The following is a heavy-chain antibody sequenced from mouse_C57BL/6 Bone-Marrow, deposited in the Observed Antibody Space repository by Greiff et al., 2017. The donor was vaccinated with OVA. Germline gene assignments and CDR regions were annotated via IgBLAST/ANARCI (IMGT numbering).Heavy chain of an antibody. CDR1: GYTFTDYY. D-gene: IGHD1-1*01. Sequence: EVQLQQSGPELVKPGASVKISCKASGYTFTDYYMNWVKQSHGKSLEWIGYLNPNNGGTSYNQKFKGKVTLTVDKSSSTAYMQLRRLTSEDSADDYCAKDLTPYYAMDYWGQGTSVTVSS. CDR2: LNPNNGGT. V-gene: IGHV1-26*01. J-gene: IGHJ4*01. CDR3: AKDLTPYYAMDY.